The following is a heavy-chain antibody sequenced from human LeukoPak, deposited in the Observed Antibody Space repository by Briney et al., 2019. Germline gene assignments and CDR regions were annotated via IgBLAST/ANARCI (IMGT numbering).Heavy chain of an antibody. Sequence: PGGSLRLSCAASGFTVSDNYMSWVRQAPGKGLEWVSVMHSRGDTYYADSVKGRFTFSRDISKNTLYLQMDGLRNEDTAMYYCARDAPQVPAAGVLVSWGQGTLVIVSS. V-gene: IGHV3-53*01. J-gene: IGHJ5*02. CDR1: GFTVSDNY. CDR3: ARDAPQVPAAGVLVS. CDR2: MHSRGDT. D-gene: IGHD6-13*01.